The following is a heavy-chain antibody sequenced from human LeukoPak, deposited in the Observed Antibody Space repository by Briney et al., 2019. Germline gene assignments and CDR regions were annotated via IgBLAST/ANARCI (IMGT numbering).Heavy chain of an antibody. D-gene: IGHD1-1*01. J-gene: IGHJ6*03. CDR1: GFTFRDYG. Sequence: GGSLRLSCAASGFTFRDYGMSWVRQAPGKGLEWVSALTGSGGTTYYADSVKGRFTISRDNSKNTLHLQMNSLTAEDTAVYYCARVSWFPGTSYYYMDVWGKGTTVTVSS. CDR3: ARVSWFPGTSYYYMDV. V-gene: IGHV3-23*01. CDR2: LTGSGGTT.